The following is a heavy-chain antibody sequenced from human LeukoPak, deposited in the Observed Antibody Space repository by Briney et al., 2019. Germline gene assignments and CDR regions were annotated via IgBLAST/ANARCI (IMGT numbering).Heavy chain of an antibody. J-gene: IGHJ4*02. CDR3: ARSAYSYGPLYYFDY. CDR1: GYSFTSYW. CDR2: IYPGDSDT. V-gene: IGHV5-51*07. Sequence: GESLKISCKGSGYSFTSYWIGWVHQMPGKGLEWMGIIYPGDSDTRYSPSFQGQVTISADKSISTAYLQWSSLKASDTAMYYCARSAYSYGPLYYFDYWGQGTLVTVSS. D-gene: IGHD5-18*01.